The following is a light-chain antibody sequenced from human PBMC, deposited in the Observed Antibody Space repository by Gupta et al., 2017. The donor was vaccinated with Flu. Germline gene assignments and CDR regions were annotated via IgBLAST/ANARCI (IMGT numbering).Light chain of an antibody. CDR1: FSDVGDYNY. CDR2: EVT. CDR3: WSYATTHSGV. J-gene: IGLJ3*02. Sequence: SVTSSTTGTFSDVGDYNYVSWHQQHPATAPKLNVYEVTTRPTGLPERFSGSKSANTATLTIAEPQAVDEAYYYCWSYATTHSGVFGGGTKLTVL. V-gene: IGLV2-11*03.